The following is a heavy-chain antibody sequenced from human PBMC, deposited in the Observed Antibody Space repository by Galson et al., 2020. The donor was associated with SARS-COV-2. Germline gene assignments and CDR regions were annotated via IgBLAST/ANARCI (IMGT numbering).Heavy chain of an antibody. CDR1: GFTFSSYG. CDR2: IWYDGSNK. V-gene: IGHV3-33*01. D-gene: IGHD3-10*01. CDR3: ARDPLVPRKVQKDPYYYYYYMDV. J-gene: IGHJ6*03. Sequence: GESPKISCAASGFTFSSYGMHWVRQAPGKGLEWVAVIWYDGSNKYYADSVKGRFTISRDNSKNTLYLQMNSLRAEDTAVYYCARDPLVPRKVQKDPYYYYYYMDVWGKGTTVTVSS.